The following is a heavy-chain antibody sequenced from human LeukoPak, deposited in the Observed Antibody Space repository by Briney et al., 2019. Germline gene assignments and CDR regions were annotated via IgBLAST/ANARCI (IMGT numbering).Heavy chain of an antibody. CDR3: AREGPYYYGLPDY. CDR1: GGSFSGYY. V-gene: IGHV4-34*01. Sequence: SETLSLTCAVYGGSFSGYYWSWIRQPPGEALEWIGEVNESGSTNYNPSLERRVTMSVDTSKKQFFLKLSSVTAADTAVYYCAREGPYYYGLPDYWGQGTLVTVSS. J-gene: IGHJ4*02. D-gene: IGHD3-10*01. CDR2: VNESGST.